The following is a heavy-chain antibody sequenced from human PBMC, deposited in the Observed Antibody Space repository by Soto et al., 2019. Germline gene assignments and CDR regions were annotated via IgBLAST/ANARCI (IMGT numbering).Heavy chain of an antibody. CDR3: ARRDYDSVTGYSLDY. CDR2: INSDGSDT. J-gene: IGHJ4*02. CDR1: GFTFSSYW. V-gene: IGHV3-74*01. D-gene: IGHD3-9*01. Sequence: EVQLVESGGGLVQPGGSLRLSCAASGFTFSSYWMHWVRQAPGKGLVWVSRINSDGSDTRYADSVKGRFTISRDNAKNMIYLQINTLRAEDTAVYYCARRDYDSVTGYSLDYWGQGALVTVSS.